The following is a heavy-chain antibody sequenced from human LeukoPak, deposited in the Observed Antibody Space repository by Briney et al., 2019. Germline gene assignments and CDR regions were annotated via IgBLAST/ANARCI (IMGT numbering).Heavy chain of an antibody. Sequence: ASVKVSCKTSGYTFTSYGISWMRQAPGQGVEWMGWISTYNGNTNYAQNLQGRVTMTTDTSTSTAYMELRSLRSDDTAVYYCARDKNWDLEYWGQGTLVTVSS. CDR3: ARDKNWDLEY. CDR2: ISTYNGNT. D-gene: IGHD7-27*01. V-gene: IGHV1-18*01. J-gene: IGHJ4*02. CDR1: GYTFTSYG.